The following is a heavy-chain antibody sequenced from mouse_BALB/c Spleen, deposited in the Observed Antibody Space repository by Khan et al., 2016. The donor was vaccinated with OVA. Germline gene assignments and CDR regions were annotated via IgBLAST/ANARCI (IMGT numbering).Heavy chain of an antibody. CDR1: GFSLSRYN. J-gene: IGHJ4*01. Sequence: VELVESGPGLVAPSQSLSITCTVSGFSLSRYNIHWVRQPPGKGLEWLGMIWGGGGTDYNSTLKSRLSISKDNSKSHVFSKMNSLQTEDTAMYYCARAYYRYDDYYAMDYWGQGTSVTVSS. CDR2: IWGGGGT. CDR3: ARAYYRYDDYYAMDY. D-gene: IGHD2-14*01. V-gene: IGHV2-6-4*01.